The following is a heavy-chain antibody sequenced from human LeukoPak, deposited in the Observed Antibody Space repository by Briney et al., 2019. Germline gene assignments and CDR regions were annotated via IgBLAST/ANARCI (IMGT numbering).Heavy chain of an antibody. V-gene: IGHV4-59*01. CDR2: IYYSGST. CDR1: GGSISSYY. CDR3: ARVSGYSYGWSYYYYMDV. J-gene: IGHJ6*03. Sequence: SETLSLTCTVSGGSISSYYWSWIRQPPGKGLEWIGYIYYSGSTNYNPSLKSRVTISVDTSKNQFSLKLSSVTAADTAVYYCARVSGYSYGWSYYYYMDVWGKGTTVTVSS. D-gene: IGHD5-18*01.